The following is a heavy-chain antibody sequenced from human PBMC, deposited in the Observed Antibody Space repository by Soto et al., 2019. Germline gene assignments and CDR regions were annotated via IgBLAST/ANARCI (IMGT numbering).Heavy chain of an antibody. CDR2: MEPTTGRT. CDR3: ARGVTVGVDY. D-gene: IGHD1-26*01. CDR1: GYRFTSLH. J-gene: IGHJ4*02. V-gene: IGHV1-8*01. Sequence: ASVKVSCKXSGYRFTSLHINWVRQTAGQGLEWMGWMEPTTGRTGYAQKFQGRVTMTRDTSINTAYMELTTLTSDDTAFYYCARGVTVGVDYWGQGTLVTVSS.